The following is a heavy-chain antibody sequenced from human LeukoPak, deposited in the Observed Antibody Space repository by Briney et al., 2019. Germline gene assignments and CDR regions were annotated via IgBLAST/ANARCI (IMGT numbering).Heavy chain of an antibody. Sequence: SETLSLTCAVYGGSFSGYYWSWIRQPPGKGREWIGEINHSGSTNYNPSLKSRVTISVDTSKNQFSLKLSSVTAADTAVYYCARRSGVVPLPLGWFDPWGQGTLVTVSS. D-gene: IGHD3-3*01. CDR2: INHSGST. J-gene: IGHJ5*02. CDR1: GGSFSGYY. CDR3: ARRSGVVPLPLGWFDP. V-gene: IGHV4-34*01.